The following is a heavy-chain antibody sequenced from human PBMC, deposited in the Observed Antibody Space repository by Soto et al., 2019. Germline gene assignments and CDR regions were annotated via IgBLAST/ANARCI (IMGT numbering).Heavy chain of an antibody. CDR1: GFMFSAYT. J-gene: IGHJ5*02. V-gene: IGHV3-21*01. Sequence: GGSLRLSCAASGFMFSAYTMNWVRQAPGKGLEWLSSISGDSDHIDYADSVRGRFTVSRDNARKSLFLQMDSLGAEDTGVYYCATPYYYNHWGPGTPVPVYS. CDR3: ATPYYYNH. D-gene: IGHD3-22*01. CDR2: ISGDSDHI.